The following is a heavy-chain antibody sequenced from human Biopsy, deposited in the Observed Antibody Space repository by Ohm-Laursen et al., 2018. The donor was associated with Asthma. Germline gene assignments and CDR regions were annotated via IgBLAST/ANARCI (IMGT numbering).Heavy chain of an antibody. J-gene: IGHJ6*02. Sequence: SETLSLTCTVSGGSISGFYWSWIRQPPGKGLEWIGETNERGVTNNNPSLKSRVIISIDTYRNRVSLKLTSVTAADTAVYYCARGPELDVWGQGTTVTVSS. CDR1: GGSISGFY. CDR2: TNERGVT. CDR3: ARGPELDV. V-gene: IGHV4-34*01.